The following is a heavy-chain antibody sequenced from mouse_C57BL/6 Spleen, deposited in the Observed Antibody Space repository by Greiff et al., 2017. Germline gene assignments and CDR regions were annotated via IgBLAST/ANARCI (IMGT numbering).Heavy chain of an antibody. CDR1: GFTFTDYY. D-gene: IGHD1-1*01. Sequence: DVMLVESGGGLVQPGGSLSLSCAASGFTFTDYYMSWVRQPPGKALEWLGFIRNKANGYTTEYSASVKGRFTISRDNSQSILYLQMNALRAEDSATYYCARYGYGSGWYFDVWGTGTTVTVSS. CDR3: ARYGYGSGWYFDV. CDR2: IRNKANGYTT. J-gene: IGHJ1*03. V-gene: IGHV7-3*01.